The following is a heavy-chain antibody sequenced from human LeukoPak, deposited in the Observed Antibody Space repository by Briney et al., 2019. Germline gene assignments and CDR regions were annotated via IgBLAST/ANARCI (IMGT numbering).Heavy chain of an antibody. CDR3: PIMVRGVIDWFDP. J-gene: IGHJ5*02. CDR1: GGSFSGYY. Sequence: PSETLSLTCAVYGGSFSGYYWTWIRQPPGKGLELIGFISDTGSTHYNPSLNSRVTISVDTSKNQFSLKLTSVTAADTAVYARPIMVRGVIDWFDPWGQGTLVSVSS. V-gene: IGHV4-4*09. CDR2: ISDTGST. D-gene: IGHD3-10*01.